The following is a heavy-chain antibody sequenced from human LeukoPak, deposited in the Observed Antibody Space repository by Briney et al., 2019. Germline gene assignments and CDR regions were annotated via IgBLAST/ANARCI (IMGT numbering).Heavy chain of an antibody. V-gene: IGHV4-59*01. CDR3: ARDVTGSYRPTFDY. D-gene: IGHD1-26*01. CDR1: GDSISDYY. Sequence: SETLSLTCTVSGDSISDYYWNWIRQPLGKGLEWIGSIHYSGTTNYNPSLKSRVTISVDTPKNQFSLKLNSVTAADTAVYYCARDVTGSYRPTFDYWDQGTPVTVSS. J-gene: IGHJ4*02. CDR2: IHYSGTT.